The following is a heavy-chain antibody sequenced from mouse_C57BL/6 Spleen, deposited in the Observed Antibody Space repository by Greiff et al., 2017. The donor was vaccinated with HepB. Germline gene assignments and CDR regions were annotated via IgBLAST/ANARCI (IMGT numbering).Heavy chain of an antibody. J-gene: IGHJ4*01. CDR1: GYAFSSYW. Sequence: QVQLQQSGAELVKPGASVKISCKASGYAFSSYWMNWVKQRPGKGLEWIGQIYPGDGDTNYNGKFKGKATLTADKSSSTAYMQLSSLTSEDSAVYFCARRPLRDLYAMDYWGQGTSVTVSS. CDR3: ARRPLRDLYAMDY. CDR2: IYPGDGDT. D-gene: IGHD1-1*01. V-gene: IGHV1-80*01.